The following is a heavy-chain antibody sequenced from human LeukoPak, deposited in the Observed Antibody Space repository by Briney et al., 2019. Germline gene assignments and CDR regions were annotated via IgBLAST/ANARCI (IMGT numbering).Heavy chain of an antibody. CDR3: ARFRGAYAFDI. J-gene: IGHJ3*02. D-gene: IGHD3-10*01. CDR1: GGSISSYY. V-gene: IGHV4-59*08. CDR2: IYYSGST. Sequence: SETLSLTCTVSGGSISSYYWSWIRQPPGKGLEWIAYIYYSGSTNYNPSLKSRVTISVNTSKNQFSLKLSSVTAADTAVYYCARFRGAYAFDIWGQGTMVTVSS.